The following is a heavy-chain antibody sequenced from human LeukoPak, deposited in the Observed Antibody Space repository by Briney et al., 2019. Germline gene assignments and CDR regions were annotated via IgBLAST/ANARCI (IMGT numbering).Heavy chain of an antibody. CDR3: ARDGNCGGDCYSMDV. Sequence: SVKVSCKASGGTFSSYAIRWVRQAPGQGIEWMGRIIPIFGIANYAQKFQGRVTFTADKSTSTAYMELSSLRSDDTAVYYCARDGNCGGDCYSMDVWGQGTTVTVSS. CDR2: IIPIFGIA. CDR1: GGTFSSYA. J-gene: IGHJ6*02. V-gene: IGHV1-69*04. D-gene: IGHD2-21*02.